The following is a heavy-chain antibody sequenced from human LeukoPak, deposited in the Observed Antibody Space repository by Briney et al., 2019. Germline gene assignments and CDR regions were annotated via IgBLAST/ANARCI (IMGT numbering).Heavy chain of an antibody. V-gene: IGHV4-59*08. Sequence: SETLSLTCTVSGGSMSSYYWGWIRQPPGKGLEWIGYIYYSGYTNYNPSLKSRVTISLDTSKNQFSLKLSSVTAADTAVYYCARGVCTSTSCYAGDYGMDVWGQGTPVTVSS. D-gene: IGHD2-2*01. CDR1: GGSMSSYY. J-gene: IGHJ6*02. CDR2: IYYSGYT. CDR3: ARGVCTSTSCYAGDYGMDV.